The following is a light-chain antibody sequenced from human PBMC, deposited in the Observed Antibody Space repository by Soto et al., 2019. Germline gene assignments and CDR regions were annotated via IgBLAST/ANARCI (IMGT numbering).Light chain of an antibody. CDR1: QSLVSSDGNTY. J-gene: IGKJ1*01. V-gene: IGKV2-30*01. Sequence: DVVMTQSPLSLPVTLGQPASISCRSSQSLVSSDGNTYLIWFQQRPGQSPRRLIYKVSNRDSGVPDRFSDSGSGTDFTLEISRVEAEDVGIYYCMQGTHWPWMFGQGTKVEIK. CDR3: MQGTHWPWM. CDR2: KVS.